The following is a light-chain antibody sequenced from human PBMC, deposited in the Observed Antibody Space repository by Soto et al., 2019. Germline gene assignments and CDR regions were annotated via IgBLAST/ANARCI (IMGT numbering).Light chain of an antibody. CDR1: QSISDT. CDR3: QQYGSSPPHT. J-gene: IGKJ2*01. Sequence: EIVMTQSPATLSVSPGGRATLSCRASQSISDTLAWYQQKPGQAPRLLIHGASTRAPGFPARFSGSGSGTDFTLTISSLQSEDFAVYFCQQYGSSPPHTFGQGTKVEIK. CDR2: GAS. V-gene: IGKV3-15*01.